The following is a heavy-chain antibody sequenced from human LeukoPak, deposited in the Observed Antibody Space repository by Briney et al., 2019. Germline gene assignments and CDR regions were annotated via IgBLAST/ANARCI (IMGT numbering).Heavy chain of an antibody. CDR1: GFTFSSYS. Sequence: GGSLRLSCAASGFTFSSYSMNWVRQAPGKGLEWVSYISSSISTIYYADSVKGRFTISRDYAKNALYLQMNSLRGDDTAVYYCAKDDDDFLDVFDIWGQGTMITVSS. D-gene: IGHD3-3*01. V-gene: IGHV3-48*01. CDR2: ISSSISTI. J-gene: IGHJ3*02. CDR3: AKDDDDFLDVFDI.